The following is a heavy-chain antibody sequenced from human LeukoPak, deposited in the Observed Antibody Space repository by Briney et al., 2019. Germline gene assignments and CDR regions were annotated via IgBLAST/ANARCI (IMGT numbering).Heavy chain of an antibody. CDR1: GFTFSSYS. D-gene: IGHD6-13*01. J-gene: IGHJ5*02. CDR2: ISSSSSYI. V-gene: IGHV3-21*01. CDR3: ARASPIIAAAGTRWFDP. Sequence: GGSLRLSCAASGFTFSSYSMNWVRQAPGKGLEWVSSISSSSSYIYYADSVKGRFTISRDNAKNSLYLQMNSLRAEDTAVYYCARASPIIAAAGTRWFDPWGQGTLVTVSS.